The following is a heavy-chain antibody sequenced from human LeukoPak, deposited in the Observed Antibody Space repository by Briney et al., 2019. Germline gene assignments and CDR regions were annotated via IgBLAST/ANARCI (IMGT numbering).Heavy chain of an antibody. CDR2: INPNSGGT. CDR1: GYTFTSYG. V-gene: IGHV1-2*02. CDR3: AREIGDFDY. J-gene: IGHJ4*02. Sequence: ASVKVSCKASGYTFTSYGISWVRQAPGQGLEWMGWINPNSGGTYYVQKFQGRVTLTRDTSINTAYMELSRLTSDDTAVYYCAREIGDFDYWGQGTLVTVSS. D-gene: IGHD2/OR15-2a*01.